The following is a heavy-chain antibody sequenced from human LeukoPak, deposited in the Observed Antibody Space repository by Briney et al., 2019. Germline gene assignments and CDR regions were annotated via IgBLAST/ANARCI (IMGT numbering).Heavy chain of an antibody. J-gene: IGHJ4*02. CDR2: IYYGGTT. V-gene: IGHV4-39*07. CDR3: ARYPLGIPVAPN. D-gene: IGHD6-19*01. CDR1: GGSVSSSSYY. Sequence: SETLSLTCTVSGGSVSSSSYYWGWFRQPPGKGLEWIGSIYYGGTTYYNPSLKSRVTISADTSKNQFSLKLYSVTAADTAVYSFARYPLGIPVAPNWGQGTLVTVSS.